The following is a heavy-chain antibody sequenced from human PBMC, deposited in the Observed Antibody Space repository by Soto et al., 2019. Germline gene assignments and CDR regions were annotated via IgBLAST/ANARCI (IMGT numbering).Heavy chain of an antibody. CDR3: ARGGHLTDYWYFDL. J-gene: IGHJ2*01. CDR2: INHSGST. V-gene: IGHV4-34*01. D-gene: IGHD7-27*01. Sequence: SETLSLTCAVYGGSFRGYYWSWIRQPPGKGLEWIGEINHSGSTNYNPSLKSRVTISVDTSKNQFSLKLSSVTAADTAVYYCARGGHLTDYWYFDLWGRGTLVTVSS. CDR1: GGSFRGYY.